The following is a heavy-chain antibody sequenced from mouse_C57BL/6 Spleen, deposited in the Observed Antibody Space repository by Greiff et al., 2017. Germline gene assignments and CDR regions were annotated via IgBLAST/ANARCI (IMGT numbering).Heavy chain of an antibody. V-gene: IGHV1-69*01. Sequence: QVQLQQPGAELVMPGASVKLSCKASGYTFTSYWMHWVKQRPGQGLEWIGEIDPSDSYTNYNQKFKGKSTLTLDKSSSTAYMQLSSLTSEDSAVYYCARSLYYGSSYAMDYWG. D-gene: IGHD1-1*01. CDR1: GYTFTSYW. J-gene: IGHJ4*01. CDR2: IDPSDSYT. CDR3: ARSLYYGSSYAMDY.